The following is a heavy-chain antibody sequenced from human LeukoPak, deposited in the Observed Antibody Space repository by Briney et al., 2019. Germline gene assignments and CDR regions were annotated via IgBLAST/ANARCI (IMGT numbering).Heavy chain of an antibody. Sequence: GESLRLSCAASGFDLTTYAMTWVRQAPAKGLEWVSSIRIGGGGTYYADSVKGRFTISRDNSENTLHLQMNNLRVEDTARYFCARCMVLSQGWCNWFDPWGQGTLVPVSP. CDR3: ARCMVLSQGWCNWFDP. J-gene: IGHJ5*02. D-gene: IGHD6-13*01. V-gene: IGHV3-23*01. CDR1: GFDLTTYA. CDR2: IRIGGGGT.